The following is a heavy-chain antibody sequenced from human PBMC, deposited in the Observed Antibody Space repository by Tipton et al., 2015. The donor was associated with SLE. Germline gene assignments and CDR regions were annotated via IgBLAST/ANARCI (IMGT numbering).Heavy chain of an antibody. CDR1: GGSISSSSYY. V-gene: IGHV4-39*01. CDR3: ARVPHYFDY. CDR2: IYYSGST. Sequence: TLSLTCTVSGGSISSSSYYWGWIRQPPGKGLEWIGSIYYSGSTYYNPSLKSRVTISVDTSKNQFSLKLSSVTAADTAVYYCARVPHYFDYWGQGTLVTVSS. J-gene: IGHJ4*02.